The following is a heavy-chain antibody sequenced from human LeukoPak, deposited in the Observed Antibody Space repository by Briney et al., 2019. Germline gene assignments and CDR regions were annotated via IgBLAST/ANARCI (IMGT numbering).Heavy chain of an antibody. Sequence: GGSLRLSCAASGFTFSSYAMSWVRQAPGKGLEWVSAISGSGGSTYYADSVKGRFTISRDNYKNTLYVQMTSLRAEDTAVYHCAKGPPRGTTPFFDYWGQGTLVTVSS. CDR2: ISGSGGST. V-gene: IGHV3-23*01. D-gene: IGHD1-7*01. J-gene: IGHJ4*02. CDR1: GFTFSSYA. CDR3: AKGPPRGTTPFFDY.